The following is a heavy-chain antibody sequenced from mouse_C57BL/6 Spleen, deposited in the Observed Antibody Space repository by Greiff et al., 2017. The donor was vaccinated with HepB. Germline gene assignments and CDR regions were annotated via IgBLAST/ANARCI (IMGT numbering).Heavy chain of an antibody. CDR3: AREITTVVASYWYFDV. CDR2: INPSNGGT. J-gene: IGHJ1*03. D-gene: IGHD1-1*01. V-gene: IGHV1-53*01. CDR1: GYTFTSYW. Sequence: VQLQQPGTELVKPGASVKLSCKASGYTFTSYWMHWVKQRPGQGLEWIGNINPSNGGTNYNEKFKSKATLTVDKSSSTAYMQLSSLTSEDSAVYYCAREITTVVASYWYFDVWGTGTTVTVSS.